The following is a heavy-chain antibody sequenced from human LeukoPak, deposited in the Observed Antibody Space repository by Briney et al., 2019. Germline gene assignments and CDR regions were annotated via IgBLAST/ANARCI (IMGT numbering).Heavy chain of an antibody. Sequence: GGSLRLSCAASGFTFSSYGMHWVRQAPGKGLEWVAVISYDGSSKYYADSVKGRFTISRDNSKNTLYLQMNSLRAEDTAVYYCAKLFTGAAPSIPLDYWGQGTLVTVSS. CDR3: AKLFTGAAPSIPLDY. J-gene: IGHJ4*02. CDR2: ISYDGSSK. CDR1: GFTFSSYG. D-gene: IGHD6-13*01. V-gene: IGHV3-30*18.